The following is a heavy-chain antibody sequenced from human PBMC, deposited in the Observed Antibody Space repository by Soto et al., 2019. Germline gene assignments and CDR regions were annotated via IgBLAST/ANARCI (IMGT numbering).Heavy chain of an antibody. CDR1: GGSFGGYY. Sequence: QVQLQQWGAGLLRPSETLSLTCAVYGGSFGGYYWSWIRQPPGKGLEWIGEINHSGSTSYNSSLKNRVTISTHTSKSQFFLKLSSVTAADTAVYYCARGVVYMTTFGGVIADASEIWGQGTMVVVSS. CDR2: INHSGST. J-gene: IGHJ3*02. V-gene: IGHV4-34*01. D-gene: IGHD3-16*02. CDR3: ARGVVYMTTFGGVIADASEI.